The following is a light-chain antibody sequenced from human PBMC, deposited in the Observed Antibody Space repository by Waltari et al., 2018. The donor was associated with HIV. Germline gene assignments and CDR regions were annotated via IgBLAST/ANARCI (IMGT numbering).Light chain of an antibody. CDR1: SSNIGARYD. CDR2: EST. J-gene: IGLJ2*01. Sequence: QSMLTPPPSVSGAPGQRVTISCSGRSSNIGARYDVHWYQHIPGTAPKLLIYESTNRPSGVPDRFSASTSGTSASLAITGLQAEDEADYYCQSFDSVVTSSVFGGGTKLTVL. V-gene: IGLV1-40*01. CDR3: QSFDSVVTSSV.